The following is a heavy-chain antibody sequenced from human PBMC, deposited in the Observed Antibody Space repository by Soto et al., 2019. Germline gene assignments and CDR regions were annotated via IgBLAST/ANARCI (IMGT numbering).Heavy chain of an antibody. V-gene: IGHV1-2*02. Sequence: AYVKFPCKASGYTFTGYYMHWVRQAPGQGLEWMGWINPNSGGTNYAQKFQGRVTMTRDTSISTAYMELSRLRSDDTAVYYCARVVTASVGNWFDPWGQGTLVTVSS. CDR3: ARVVTASVGNWFDP. D-gene: IGHD2-21*02. CDR1: GYTFTGYY. J-gene: IGHJ5*02. CDR2: INPNSGGT.